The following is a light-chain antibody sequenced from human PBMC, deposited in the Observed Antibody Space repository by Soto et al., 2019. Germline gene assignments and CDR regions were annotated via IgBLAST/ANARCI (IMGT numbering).Light chain of an antibody. CDR1: QSIGSW. CDR3: QQYNSYLWT. J-gene: IGKJ1*01. CDR2: DAA. V-gene: IGKV1-5*01. Sequence: IQMTQSPSTLSASVGDRVTITCRASQSIGSWLAWYQQKPGKAPKFLIYDAASLQSGVPSRFSGSGSGTEFILTISNLQPDDFATYYCQQYNSYLWTFGQGTKVDIK.